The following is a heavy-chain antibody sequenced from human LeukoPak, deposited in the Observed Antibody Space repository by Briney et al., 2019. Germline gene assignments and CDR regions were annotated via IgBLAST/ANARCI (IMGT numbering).Heavy chain of an antibody. CDR1: VVSMNGYY. D-gene: IGHD2-15*01. J-gene: IGHJ3*02. Sequence: MPSETLSLTCSVSVVSMNGYYWSWLRQSAGNRLEWIGHVDSSGNTNYNPSLESRVTMSVDTSKKQFSLKLSSVTAADTAVYYCARDCGRAARGAFDIWGQGTMVTVSS. CDR3: ARDCGRAARGAFDI. V-gene: IGHV4-4*07. CDR2: VDSSGNT.